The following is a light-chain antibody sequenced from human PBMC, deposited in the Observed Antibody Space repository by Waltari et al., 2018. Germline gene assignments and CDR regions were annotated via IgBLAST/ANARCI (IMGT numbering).Light chain of an antibody. V-gene: IGKV3-15*01. CDR2: AAS. Sequence: EIVITQSPPTLSVSPGERATLSCRASQSVGSNLARYQQKPAQAPRLLIYAASTRATGVPARFSGSGSGTEFTLSISSLQSEDFAVHYCQQYSDWPRTFGQGTKLEIK. CDR1: QSVGSN. CDR3: QQYSDWPRT. J-gene: IGKJ2*02.